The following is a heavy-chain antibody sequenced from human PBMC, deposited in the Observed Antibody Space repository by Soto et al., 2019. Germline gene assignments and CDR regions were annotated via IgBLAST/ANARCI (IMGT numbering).Heavy chain of an antibody. Sequence: TLALTCAVSGVSISSGGYYWSWIRQHPGKGLEWIGYIYYSGSTYYNPSLKSRVTISVDTSKNQFSLKLSSVTAADTAVYYCARTAYYYGSGSYYVDYWGQGTLVTVYS. J-gene: IGHJ4*02. V-gene: IGHV4-31*11. CDR1: GVSISSGGYY. CDR3: ARTAYYYGSGSYYVDY. CDR2: IYYSGST. D-gene: IGHD3-10*01.